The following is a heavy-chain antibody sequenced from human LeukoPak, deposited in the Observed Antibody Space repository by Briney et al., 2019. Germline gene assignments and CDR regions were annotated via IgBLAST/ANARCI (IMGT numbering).Heavy chain of an antibody. V-gene: IGHV1-8*01. J-gene: IGHJ5*02. CDR3: AREIMGSPNRGFDP. Sequence: ASVKVSCKSSGYTFTIYDINWVRQATGQGLEWVGWMNPNSGNTGYSQKFQGRVTMTRNTSISTAYMELSSLRSEDTDVYYCAREIMGSPNRGFDPWGQGTLVTVSS. CDR2: MNPNSGNT. CDR1: GYTFTIYD. D-gene: IGHD3-16*01.